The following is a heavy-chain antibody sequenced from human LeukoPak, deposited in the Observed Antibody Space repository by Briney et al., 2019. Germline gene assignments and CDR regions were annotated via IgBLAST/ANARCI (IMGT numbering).Heavy chain of an antibody. CDR3: ARGRGADSYGIPITNDY. Sequence: ASVKVSCKASGYTLTGYYMHWVRQAPGQGLEWMGWINPNSGGTNYAQKFQGRVTMTRDTSISTAYMELSRLRSDDTAVYYCARGRGADSYGIPITNDYWGQGTLVTVSS. V-gene: IGHV1-2*02. D-gene: IGHD5-18*01. CDR2: INPNSGGT. J-gene: IGHJ4*02. CDR1: GYTLTGYY.